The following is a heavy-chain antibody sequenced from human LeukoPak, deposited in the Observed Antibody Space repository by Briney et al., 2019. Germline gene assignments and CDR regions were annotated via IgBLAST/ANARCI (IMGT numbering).Heavy chain of an antibody. D-gene: IGHD2-2*01. CDR1: GGSFSGHY. J-gene: IGHJ5*02. V-gene: IGHV4-34*01. Sequence: SETLSLTCAVYGGSFSGHYWTWIRQPPGKGLEWIGEINHSGSTNYNPSLKSRVTISVDTSKNQFSLKLSSVTAADTAVYYCARGYCSSTSCYDGFWFDPWGQGTLVTVSS. CDR2: INHSGST. CDR3: ARGYCSSTSCYDGFWFDP.